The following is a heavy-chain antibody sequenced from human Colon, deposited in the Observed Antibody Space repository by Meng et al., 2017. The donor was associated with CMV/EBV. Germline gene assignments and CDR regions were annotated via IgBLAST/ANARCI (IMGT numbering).Heavy chain of an antibody. J-gene: IGHJ6*02. CDR2: ISGGGASI. D-gene: IGHD3-3*01. V-gene: IGHV3-23*01. CDR1: GFTFSSYA. Sequence: GESLKISCAASGFTFSSYAMSWVRQAPGKGLEWVSAISGGGASIYYADSVKGRLTISRDNSKNTLYLQMNSLRAEDTAEYYCAKDALGDFWSGYYGRMDVWGQGTTVTVSS. CDR3: AKDALGDFWSGYYGRMDV.